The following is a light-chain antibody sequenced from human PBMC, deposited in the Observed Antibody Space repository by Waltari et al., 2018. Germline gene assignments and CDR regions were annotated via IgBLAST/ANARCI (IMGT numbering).Light chain of an antibody. CDR1: TFGIRR. V-gene: IGLV3-21*02. J-gene: IGLJ3*02. CDR3: QGWDSTSDVV. CDR2: DDS. Sequence: SSVLTQPPSLSVAPGPTAKIPCGGHTFGIRRVHWYQQKPGHAPILLVYDDSDRPSGSPDLFSGSNSGNTATLTISSVEAGDEAAYYCQGWDSTSDVVFGGGTKLTVL.